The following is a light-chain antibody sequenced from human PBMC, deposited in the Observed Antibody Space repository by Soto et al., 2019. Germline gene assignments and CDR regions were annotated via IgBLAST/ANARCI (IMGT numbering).Light chain of an antibody. CDR3: SSYTISSVV. V-gene: IGLV2-14*03. CDR2: DVS. J-gene: IGLJ2*01. CDR1: SSDVGGYNY. Sequence: QSALTQPASASGSPGQSITISCTGASSDVGGYNYVSWYQQHPGKAPKLMIYDVSNRPSGVSNRFSGSKSDNTASLTISGLQGEDEADYYCSSYTISSVVFGGGTKLTVL.